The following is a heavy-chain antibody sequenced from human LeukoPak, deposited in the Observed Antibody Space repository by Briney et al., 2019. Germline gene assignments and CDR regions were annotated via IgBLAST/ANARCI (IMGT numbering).Heavy chain of an antibody. D-gene: IGHD1-26*01. Sequence: GGSLRLSCAASGFTFSSYSMNWVRQAPGKGLEWVSSISSSSSYIYYADSVKGRFTISRDNAKNSLYLQMNSLRAEDTGVYYCARGSQWELPNDAFDIWGQGTMVTVSS. CDR2: ISSSSSYI. J-gene: IGHJ3*02. CDR1: GFTFSSYS. CDR3: ARGSQWELPNDAFDI. V-gene: IGHV3-21*01.